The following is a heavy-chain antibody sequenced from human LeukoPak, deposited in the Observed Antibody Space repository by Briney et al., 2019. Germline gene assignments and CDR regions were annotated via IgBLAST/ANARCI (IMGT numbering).Heavy chain of an antibody. V-gene: IGHV4-59*01. D-gene: IGHD2-2*01. CDR3: ARFRYQGGMDV. J-gene: IGHJ6*02. Sequence: PSETLSLTCTVSGGSISSYYWSWIRQPPGKGLEWIGYIYYSGSTNYNPSLKSRVTISVDTSKNQFSLKLSSVTAADTAVYYCARFRYQGGMDVWGQGTTVTVSS. CDR2: IYYSGST. CDR1: GGSISSYY.